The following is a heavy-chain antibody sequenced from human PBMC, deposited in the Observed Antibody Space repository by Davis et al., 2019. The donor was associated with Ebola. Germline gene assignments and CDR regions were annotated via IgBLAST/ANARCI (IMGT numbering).Heavy chain of an antibody. V-gene: IGHV6-1*01. CDR1: GDSVSSAA. D-gene: IGHD5-12*01. CDR3: ARGWLRSGLDV. Sequence: HSQTLSLTCAISGDSVSSAACNWIRQSPSRGLEWLGRTYYNSKWYSDYAVSVKSRITINPDTSKNQFSLHLNSVTPEDTAVYYCARGWLRSGLDVWGKGAAVIVSS. J-gene: IGHJ6*04. CDR2: TYYNSKWYS.